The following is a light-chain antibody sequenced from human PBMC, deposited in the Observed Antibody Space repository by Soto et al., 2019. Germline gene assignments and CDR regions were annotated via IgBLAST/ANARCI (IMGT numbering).Light chain of an antibody. CDR1: SSDVGGYNY. Sequence: QSALTQPASVSGSPGQSITISCTGTSSDVGGYNYVSWYQQHPGKAPKLMIYDVSNRPSGVSNRVSGSKSGNTASLTISGLQAEDEADYYCSSYTSSSTVVFAGGTKLTDL. CDR3: SSYTSSSTVV. CDR2: DVS. J-gene: IGLJ2*01. V-gene: IGLV2-14*01.